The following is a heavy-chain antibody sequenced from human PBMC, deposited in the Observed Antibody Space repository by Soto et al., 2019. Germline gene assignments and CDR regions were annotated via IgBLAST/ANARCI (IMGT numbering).Heavy chain of an antibody. Sequence: GASVKVSCKACGGTKSSYASRWVRQAPGQGLEWMGGIIPIFGTANYAQKFQGRVTITADESTSTAYMELSSLRSEDTAVYYCARTFGGGYSYVSPFDYWGQGTLVTVSS. CDR1: GGTKSSYA. CDR3: ARTFGGGYSYVSPFDY. V-gene: IGHV1-69*13. J-gene: IGHJ4*02. CDR2: IIPIFGTA. D-gene: IGHD5-18*01.